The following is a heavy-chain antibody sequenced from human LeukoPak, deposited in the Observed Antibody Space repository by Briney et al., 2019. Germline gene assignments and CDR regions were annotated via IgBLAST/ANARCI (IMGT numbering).Heavy chain of an antibody. J-gene: IGHJ4*02. V-gene: IGHV3-48*02. CDR2: IFSSDSTI. CDR1: GFPFSGYA. D-gene: IGHD1-1*01. Sequence: GGTLGLSCAASGFPFSGYAMNWVRHAPGKGLEWVSHIFSSDSTIGYADSVKGIFTVSRDNTKNSLYLQMNNLRDDDTAVYYCARDLNWAFDYWGQGTLVTVSS. CDR3: ARDLNWAFDY.